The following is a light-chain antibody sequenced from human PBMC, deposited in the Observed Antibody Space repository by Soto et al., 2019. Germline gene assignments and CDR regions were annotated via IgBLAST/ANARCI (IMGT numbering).Light chain of an antibody. CDR3: SSYAGSGTSDVV. CDR1: SSDVGSYNL. J-gene: IGLJ2*01. V-gene: IGLV2-23*01. CDR2: EGS. Sequence: QSALTQPASVSGSPGQSITISCTGTSSDVGSYNLVSWYQHHPGNAPKLMIYEGSKRPSGVSDRFSGYKSGNTASLTISGLQAEDEADYSCSSYAGSGTSDVVFGGGTKLTVL.